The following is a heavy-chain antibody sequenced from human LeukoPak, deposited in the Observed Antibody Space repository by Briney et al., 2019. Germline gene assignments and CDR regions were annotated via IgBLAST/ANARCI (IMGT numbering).Heavy chain of an antibody. V-gene: IGHV3-23*01. CDR2: ISGSGGST. D-gene: IGHD3-22*01. Sequence: GGSLRLSCAASGFTFSSYAMSWVRQAPGKGLEWVSGISGSGGSTYYADSVKGRFTISRDDSKNTLYLQMNSLRAEDTAVYYCARDPLADYYDSSGPPYYFDYWGQGTLVTVSS. CDR3: ARDPLADYYDSSGPPYYFDY. CDR1: GFTFSSYA. J-gene: IGHJ4*02.